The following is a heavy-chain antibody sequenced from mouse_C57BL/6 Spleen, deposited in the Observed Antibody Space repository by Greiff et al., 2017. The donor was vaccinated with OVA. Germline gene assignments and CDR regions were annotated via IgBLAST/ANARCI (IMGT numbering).Heavy chain of an antibody. V-gene: IGHV1-82*01. Sequence: VQLQQSGPELVKPGASVKISCKASGYAFSSSWMNWVQQRPGKGLEWIGRIYPGDGATYYNGKFKGKATLTADKSSSTAYMQLSSLTSENSAVYFCARSVSSGYGYYLDYWGQGTTLTVSS. D-gene: IGHD3-2*02. CDR1: GYAFSSSW. CDR3: ARSVSSGYGYYLDY. J-gene: IGHJ2*01. CDR2: IYPGDGAT.